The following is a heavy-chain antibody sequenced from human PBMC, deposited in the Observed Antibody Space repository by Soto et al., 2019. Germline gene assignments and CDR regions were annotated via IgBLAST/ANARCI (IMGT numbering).Heavy chain of an antibody. CDR3: AKERMTTKFHSHYGMAV. CDR1: GFTFRNYA. CDR2: ISGSDGGT. V-gene: IGHV3-23*01. Sequence: EVQLLESGGGLVQPGGSLRLSCAASGFTFRNYAMNWVRPAPGQGLEWVSAISGSDGGTDYADSVKGRLTISRDNSKNTLYLQMNRLRAEDTAVYYCAKERMTTKFHSHYGMAVWGQGTTVTVSS. D-gene: IGHD4-4*01. J-gene: IGHJ6*02.